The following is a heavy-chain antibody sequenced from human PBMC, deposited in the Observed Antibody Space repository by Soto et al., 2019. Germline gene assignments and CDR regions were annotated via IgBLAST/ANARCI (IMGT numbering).Heavy chain of an antibody. V-gene: IGHV3-23*01. CDR2: ISGSGGST. Sequence: GGSLRLSCAASGFTFSSYAMSWVRQAPGKGLEWVSAISGSGGSTYYADSVKGRFTISRDNSKNTLYLQMNSLRAEDTAVYYCAKIPSVPKIYGMDVWGQGTTVTVSS. CDR1: GFTFSSYA. J-gene: IGHJ6*02. CDR3: AKIPSVPKIYGMDV. D-gene: IGHD2-2*01.